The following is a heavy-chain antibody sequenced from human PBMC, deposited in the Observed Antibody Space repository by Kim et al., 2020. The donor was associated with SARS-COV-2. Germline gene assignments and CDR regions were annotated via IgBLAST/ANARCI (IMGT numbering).Heavy chain of an antibody. CDR1: GFTFRSYA. V-gene: IGHV3-64*01. D-gene: IGHD3-3*01. CDR2: ISSNGAST. CDR3: ARDIGGFWSGFDYYYAM. Sequence: GGSLRLSCAASGFTFRSYAMHWVRQAPGKGLEYVSVISSNGASTYYPNSVKGRFTISRDNSKNTLYLQMGSLRAEDMAVYYCARDIGGFWSGFDYYYAM. J-gene: IGHJ6*01.